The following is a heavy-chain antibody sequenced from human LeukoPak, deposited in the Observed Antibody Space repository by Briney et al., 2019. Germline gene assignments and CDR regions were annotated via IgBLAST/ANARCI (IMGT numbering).Heavy chain of an antibody. CDR1: GFTFSNYA. J-gene: IGHJ4*02. Sequence: GGSLRLSCAASGFTFSNYAVNWVRQAPRKGLEWVSGISGDASGTYYADSVRGRFTISRDNSKNTVYLQMKSLRAEDTAVYYCAKDSRLDSWGQGTLVTVSS. CDR2: ISGDASGT. CDR3: AKDSRLDS. V-gene: IGHV3-23*01.